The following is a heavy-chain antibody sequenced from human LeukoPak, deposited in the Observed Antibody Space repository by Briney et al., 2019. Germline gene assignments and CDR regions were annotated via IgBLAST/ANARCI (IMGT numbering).Heavy chain of an antibody. V-gene: IGHV4-59*11. CDR3: ARDSGANRANLGLWFDP. CDR2: IYYSGST. J-gene: IGHJ5*02. D-gene: IGHD4/OR15-4a*01. CDR1: GDSISSHY. Sequence: KASETLSLTCNVSGDSISSHYWSWIRQPPGKGLEWIGYIYYSGSTNYNPSLKSRVTISVDTSKSQFSLKLSSVTAADTAVYYCARDSGANRANLGLWFDPWGQGTLVTVSS.